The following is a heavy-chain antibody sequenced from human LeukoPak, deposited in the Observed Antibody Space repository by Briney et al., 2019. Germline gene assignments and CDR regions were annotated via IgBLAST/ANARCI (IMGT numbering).Heavy chain of an antibody. CDR2: INHSGGT. J-gene: IGHJ4*02. V-gene: IGHV4-34*01. CDR3: ARGGRVVIPAARRNYFDY. CDR1: GGSFSGFY. D-gene: IGHD2-2*01. Sequence: SETLSLTCAVYGGSFSGFYWSWIRQPPGKGLEWTGEINHSGGTNYNPSLKSRATISVDTSKNQFSLKLSSVTAADTAVYYCARGGRVVIPAARRNYFDYWGQGTLVTVSS.